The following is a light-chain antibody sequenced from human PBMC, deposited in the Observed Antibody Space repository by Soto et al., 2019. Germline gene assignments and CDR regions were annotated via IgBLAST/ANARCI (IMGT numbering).Light chain of an antibody. CDR3: QQSNNWPLT. CDR2: GAS. CDR1: QSVSSI. V-gene: IGKV3D-15*01. Sequence: ELLMTQSPATLSVSPGERATLSCRASQSVSSILAWHQQRPGQAPRLLIYGASTRATGVPARFSGGGSGTEFTLTITSLQSEDFAVYWCQQSNNWPLTFGPGTRLEI. J-gene: IGKJ5*01.